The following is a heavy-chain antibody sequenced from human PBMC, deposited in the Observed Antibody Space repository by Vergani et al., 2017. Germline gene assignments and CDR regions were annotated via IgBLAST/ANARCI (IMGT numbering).Heavy chain of an antibody. CDR1: GFTFSSYA. Sequence: EVPLLESGGGLVQPGGSLRLSCAASGFTFSSYAMSWVRQAPGKGLEWVSAISGSGGSTYYADSVKGRFTISRDNSKNTLYLQMNSLRAEDTAVYYCAKGEGATHYYYYGMDVWGQGTTVTVSS. J-gene: IGHJ6*02. CDR2: ISGSGGST. CDR3: AKGEGATHYYYYGMDV. D-gene: IGHD1-26*01. V-gene: IGHV3-23*01.